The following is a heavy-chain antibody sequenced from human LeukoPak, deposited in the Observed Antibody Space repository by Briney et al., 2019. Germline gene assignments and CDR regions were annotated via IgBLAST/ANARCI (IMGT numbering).Heavy chain of an antibody. CDR3: ARDLGPVDY. CDR1: GFTCSNYW. Sequence: WGYLRLSCAASGFTCSNYWMSWVRQAPGNGLEWVANIKQDGSEKYYVDSVKGRFTISRDNAKNSLYLQMNSLRAEDTAVYYCARDLGPVDYWGQGTLVTVSS. CDR2: IKQDGSEK. J-gene: IGHJ4*02. V-gene: IGHV3-7*03.